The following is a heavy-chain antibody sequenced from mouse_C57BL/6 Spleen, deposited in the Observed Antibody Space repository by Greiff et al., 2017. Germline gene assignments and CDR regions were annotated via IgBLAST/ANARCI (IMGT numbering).Heavy chain of an antibody. Sequence: QVQLQQSGAELVRPGASVTLSCKASGYTFTDYEMHWVKQTPVHGLEWIGAIDPETGGTAYNQKFKGKAKLTADKSSSTAYMELRSLTSEDSAVYSFARWGYGIYFGYWGQGTTLTVSS. CDR3: ARWGYGIYFGY. CDR1: GYTFTDYE. J-gene: IGHJ2*01. D-gene: IGHD2-1*01. V-gene: IGHV1-15*01. CDR2: IDPETGGT.